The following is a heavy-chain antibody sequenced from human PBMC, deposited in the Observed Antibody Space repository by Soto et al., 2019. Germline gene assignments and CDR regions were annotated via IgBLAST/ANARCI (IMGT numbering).Heavy chain of an antibody. CDR3: ARDGTAALGWWFDP. D-gene: IGHD6-13*01. CDR2: ISAYSGNT. J-gene: IGHJ5*02. V-gene: IGHV1-18*01. CDR1: GFTFTSSA. Sequence: ASVKVSCKASGFTFTSSAVQWVRQARGQGLEWIGWISAYSGNTNYAQKLQGRVTMTRDTSTSTAYMELRSLRSDDTAVYYCARDGTAALGWWFDPWGQGTLVTVSS.